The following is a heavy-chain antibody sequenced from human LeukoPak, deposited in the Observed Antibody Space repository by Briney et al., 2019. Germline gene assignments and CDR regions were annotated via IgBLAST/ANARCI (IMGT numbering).Heavy chain of an antibody. CDR1: GGSISSGGYS. V-gene: IGHV4-30-2*01. Sequence: SQTLSLTCAVSGGSISSGGYSWSWIRQPPGEGLEWIGYIYHSGSTYYNPSLKSRVTISVDRSKNQFSLKLSSVTAADTAVYYCASGIVGGRYYYGMDVWGQGTTVTVSS. J-gene: IGHJ6*02. CDR2: IYHSGST. CDR3: ASGIVGGRYYYGMDV. D-gene: IGHD2-15*01.